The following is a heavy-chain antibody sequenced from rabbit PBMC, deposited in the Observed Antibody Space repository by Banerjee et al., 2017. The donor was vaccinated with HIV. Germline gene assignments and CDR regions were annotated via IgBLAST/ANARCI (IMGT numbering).Heavy chain of an antibody. Sequence: QSLEESGGDLVKPGGSLTLTCTASGFDFSGSYWICWVRQAPGKGLEWIACIYAGSAGSTCYATWAKGRFTISKTSSTTVTLQMTSLTAADTTTYFCARGGAGSSYYTTYFNLWGPGTLVTVS. J-gene: IGHJ4*01. CDR3: ARGGAGSSYYTTYFNL. CDR2: IYAGSAGST. D-gene: IGHD8-1*01. V-gene: IGHV1S40*01. CDR1: GFDFSGSYW.